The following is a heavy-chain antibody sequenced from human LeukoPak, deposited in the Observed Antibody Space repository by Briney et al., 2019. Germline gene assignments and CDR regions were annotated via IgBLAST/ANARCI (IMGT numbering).Heavy chain of an antibody. Sequence: ASVKVSRKASGYTFTGFYMHWVRQAPGQGLEWMGWINPNSGGTNYAQKFQGRVTMTRDTSISTAYMELSRLSSDDTAVYYCARAPAGSGSYPQYYFDYWGQGTLVTVSS. CDR2: INPNSGGT. CDR3: ARAPAGSGSYPQYYFDY. V-gene: IGHV1-2*02. D-gene: IGHD3-10*01. J-gene: IGHJ4*02. CDR1: GYTFTGFY.